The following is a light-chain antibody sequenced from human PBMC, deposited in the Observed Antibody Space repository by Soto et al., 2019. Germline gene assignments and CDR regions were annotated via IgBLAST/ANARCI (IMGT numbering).Light chain of an antibody. J-gene: IGKJ1*01. V-gene: IGKV3-20*01. CDR1: QSLTSSY. CDR2: GAS. CDR3: HSYGNSFPWT. Sequence: EIVLTQSPGTLSLSPGERATLSCRASQSLTSSYMAWYQQKPGQAPRLLVYGASSRATGIPDRFSGSGSGTDFTLTITRLEPEDFAVYYCHSYGNSFPWTFGQGTNVEIK.